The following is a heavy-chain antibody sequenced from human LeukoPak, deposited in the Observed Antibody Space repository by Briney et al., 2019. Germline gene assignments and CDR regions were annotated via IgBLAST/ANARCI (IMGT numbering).Heavy chain of an antibody. Sequence: GGSLRLSCAASGFTVSSNYMSWVRQAPGKGLEWVSVIYSGGSTYYADSVKGRFTISRDNSKNTLYLQMNSLRAEDTAVYYCARDLGYSSPPLDYWGQGTLVTVSS. CDR3: ARDLGYSSPPLDY. J-gene: IGHJ4*02. V-gene: IGHV3-66*01. D-gene: IGHD6-13*01. CDR2: IYSGGST. CDR1: GFTVSSNY.